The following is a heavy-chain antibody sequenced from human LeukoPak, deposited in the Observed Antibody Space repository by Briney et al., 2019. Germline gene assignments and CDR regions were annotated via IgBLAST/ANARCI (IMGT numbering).Heavy chain of an antibody. CDR3: AREVTEGIAAAGTPYYGMDV. Sequence: GGSLRLSCAASGFTFSSNAMSWVRQAPGKGLEWVSYISSSGSTIYYADSVKGRFTISRDNAKNSLYLQMNSLRAEDTAVYYCAREVTEGIAAAGTPYYGMDVWGQGTTVTVSS. CDR2: ISSSGSTI. V-gene: IGHV3-48*03. CDR1: GFTFSSNA. J-gene: IGHJ6*02. D-gene: IGHD6-13*01.